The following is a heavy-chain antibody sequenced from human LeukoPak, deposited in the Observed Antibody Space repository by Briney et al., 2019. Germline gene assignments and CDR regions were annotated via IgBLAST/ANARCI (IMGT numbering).Heavy chain of an antibody. CDR3: ATDPDSSGYYYPIFDY. V-gene: IGHV3-30-3*01. Sequence: GGSLRLSCAASGFTFSSYAMHWVRQAPGKGLVWVGIISYDGSNKYYADSVKGRFTISRDNSKNTLYLQINSLRAEDTAVYYCATDPDSSGYYYPIFDYWGQGTLVTVSS. J-gene: IGHJ4*02. D-gene: IGHD3-22*01. CDR2: ISYDGSNK. CDR1: GFTFSSYA.